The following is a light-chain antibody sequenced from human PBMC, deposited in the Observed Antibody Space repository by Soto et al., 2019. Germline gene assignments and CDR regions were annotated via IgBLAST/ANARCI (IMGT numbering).Light chain of an antibody. V-gene: IGKV3-20*01. CDR2: GAS. CDR1: QSVSSSY. J-gene: IGKJ5*01. CDR3: QQFRNSVIT. Sequence: PGTLSLSPGERASLSCRASQSVSSSYLAWYQQKPGQAPRLLIYGASSRATGIPDRFSGSGSGTDFTLTISRLEPEDFAVYYCQQFRNSVITFGQGTRLEIK.